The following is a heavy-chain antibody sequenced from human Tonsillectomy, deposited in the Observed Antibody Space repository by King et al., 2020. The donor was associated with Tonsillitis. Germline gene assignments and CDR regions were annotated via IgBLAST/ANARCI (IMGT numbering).Heavy chain of an antibody. CDR2: INPSGGTP. V-gene: IGHV1-46*01. J-gene: IGHJ5*02. D-gene: IGHD2-2*01. Sequence: VQLVESGAEVKKPGASVKVSCKASGYTFTSYYMHWVRQAPGQGLEWMGMINPSGGTPSYAQKFQGRVTMTRDTSTNTVYMELSSLRSEDTAVYYCARDRPCSSASCYGGSWFDPWGQGTLVTVCS. CDR1: GYTFTSYY. CDR3: ARDRPCSSASCYGGSWFDP.